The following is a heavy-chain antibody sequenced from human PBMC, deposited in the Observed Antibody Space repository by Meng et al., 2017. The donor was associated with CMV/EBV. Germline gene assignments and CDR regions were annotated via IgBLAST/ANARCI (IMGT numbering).Heavy chain of an antibody. D-gene: IGHD6-19*01. V-gene: IGHV1-2*02. J-gene: IGHJ4*02. CDR3: ARSSGWSRFDY. CDR2: INPNDDT. CDR1: GYTVTDYY. Sequence: QVGRVQSGAEVKKPGASVKVSCKASGYTVTDYYIPWVRQAPGQWLEWMGWINPNDDTNYAQNFQGRVTMTRDMSINTVYMELSRLTSDDTAVYYCARSSGWSRFDYWGLGTLVTVSS.